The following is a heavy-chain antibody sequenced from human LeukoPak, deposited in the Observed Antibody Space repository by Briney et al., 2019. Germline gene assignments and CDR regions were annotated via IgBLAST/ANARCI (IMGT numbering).Heavy chain of an antibody. CDR3: AKYGLYNFDY. CDR2: IYYSGTT. Sequence: SETLSLTCTVSGGSISSSSHYWGWIRQPPGKGLEWIGSIYYSGTTFYNPSLKSRVTISVDTSKNQFSLKLSSVTAADTAIYYCAKYGLYNFDYWGQGTLVTVSS. CDR1: GGSISSSSHY. V-gene: IGHV4-39*07. J-gene: IGHJ4*02. D-gene: IGHD2-2*02.